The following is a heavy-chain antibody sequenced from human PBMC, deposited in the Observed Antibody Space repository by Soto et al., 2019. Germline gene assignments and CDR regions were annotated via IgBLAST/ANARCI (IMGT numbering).Heavy chain of an antibody. CDR2: IIPIFGTA. CDR3: ARGDSSGQNWDY. D-gene: IGHD3-22*01. J-gene: IGHJ4*02. CDR1: GGTFSSYA. V-gene: IGHV1-69*13. Sequence: GASVKVSFKASGGTFSSYAISWLRQAPGQGLEWMGGIIPIFGTANYAQKFQGRVTITADESTSTAYMELSSLRSEDTAVYYCARGDSSGQNWDYWGQGTLVTVSS.